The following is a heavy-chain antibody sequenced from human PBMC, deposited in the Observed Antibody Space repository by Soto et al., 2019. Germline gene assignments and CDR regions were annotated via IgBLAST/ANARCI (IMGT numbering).Heavy chain of an antibody. J-gene: IGHJ6*02. CDR1: GFIFSNYW. CDR2: IKPDGSST. Sequence: GGSLRLSCAASGFIFSNYWMSWVRQAPGKGLEWVANIKPDGSSTSYADSVKGRFTISRDXXXXXXXXXXXXXXXXXXXXXYCARELAYYDFWSGHYGMDVWGQGTTVTVSS. D-gene: IGHD3-3*01. CDR3: ARELAYYDFWSGHYGMDV. V-gene: IGHV3-7*01.